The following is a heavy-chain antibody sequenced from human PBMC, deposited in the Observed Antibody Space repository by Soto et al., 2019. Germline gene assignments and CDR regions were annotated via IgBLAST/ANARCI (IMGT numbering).Heavy chain of an antibody. V-gene: IGHV5-51*01. Sequence: PGESLKISCKGSGYSFTSYWIGWVRQMPGKGLEWMGIIYPGDSDTRYSPSFQGQVTISADKSISTAYLQWSSLKASDTAMYYCARGGVATIQPYYYYMDVWGKGTTVTVSS. CDR1: GYSFTSYW. CDR3: ARGGVATIQPYYYYMDV. D-gene: IGHD5-12*01. CDR2: IYPGDSDT. J-gene: IGHJ6*03.